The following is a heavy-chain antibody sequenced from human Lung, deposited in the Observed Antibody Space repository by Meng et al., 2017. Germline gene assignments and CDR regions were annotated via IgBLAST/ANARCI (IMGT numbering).Heavy chain of an antibody. CDR3: ARGPTTMAHDFDY. D-gene: IGHD4-11*01. J-gene: IGHJ4*02. Sequence: QVQLQHWGAGLFKPSETRSLTCVVSGGSFSDYYWSWIRQPPGKGLEWIGEINHSGSTNYNPSLESRATISVDTSQNNLSLKLSSVTAADSAVYYCARGPTTMAHDFDYWGQGTLVTVSS. V-gene: IGHV4-34*01. CDR1: GGSFSDYY. CDR2: INHSGST.